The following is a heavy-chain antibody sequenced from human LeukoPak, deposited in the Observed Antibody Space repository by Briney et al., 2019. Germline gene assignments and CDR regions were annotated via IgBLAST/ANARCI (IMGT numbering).Heavy chain of an antibody. CDR3: AKEASYCTNGVCYSRIFDT. D-gene: IGHD2-8*01. Sequence: GGSLRLSCAVSGITLSNYGMSWVRQTPGKGLEWVAGISDSGGRTNYADSVKGRFTMSRDNSKNTLYLQMNSLRAEDTAVYYCAKEASYCTNGVCYSRIFDTWGQGTLVTVSS. CDR2: ISDSGGRT. V-gene: IGHV3-23*01. CDR1: GITLSNYG. J-gene: IGHJ5*02.